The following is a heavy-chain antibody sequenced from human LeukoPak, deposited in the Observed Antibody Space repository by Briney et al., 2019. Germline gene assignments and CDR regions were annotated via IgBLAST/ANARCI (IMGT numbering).Heavy chain of an antibody. CDR3: ARVGQQLEHRLNY. V-gene: IGHV3-64*01. Sequence: GGSLRLSCAASGFTFSNYAMHWVRQAPGKGLEYVSAISSNGDSTYYANSVKDRFTISRDNSKNTLYLQMGSLRAEDMAIYYCARVGQQLEHRLNYWGQGTLVTVSS. J-gene: IGHJ4*02. CDR1: GFTFSNYA. CDR2: ISSNGDST. D-gene: IGHD6-13*01.